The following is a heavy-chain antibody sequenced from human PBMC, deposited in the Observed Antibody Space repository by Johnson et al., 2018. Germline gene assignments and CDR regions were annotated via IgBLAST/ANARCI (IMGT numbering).Heavy chain of an antibody. CDR1: GFTFSNSD. V-gene: IGHV3-35*02. CDR2: VRWNGRRT. D-gene: IGHD3-22*01. CDR3: VGPLRPYASSGYYHYYYYYMDV. Sequence: VQLVQSGGGLVQPGGSLRLSCAASGFTFSNSDMNWVHQAPGKGLEWLSGVRWNGRRTHYADSVKGQFIISRDNSRNTLYLHTNGLRAEDTAVYYFVGPLRPYASSGYYHYYYYYMDVWGKGTTVTVSS. J-gene: IGHJ6*03.